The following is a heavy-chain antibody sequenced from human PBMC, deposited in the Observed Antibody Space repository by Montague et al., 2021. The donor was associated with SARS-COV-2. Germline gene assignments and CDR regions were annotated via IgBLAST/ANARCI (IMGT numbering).Heavy chain of an antibody. CDR1: GVSVTDYY. V-gene: IGHV4-59*02. CDR2: VLCNKGT. CDR3: ARAPDYDILTGDLTEGFDF. J-gene: IGHJ4*02. Sequence: SETLSLTCTVSGVSVTDYYWSWIRQPPGKGLEWVGDVLCNKGTNFNPSLKSRVTISVDTSKSQFSLKVSSVTAADTAVYFCARAPDYDILTGDLTEGFDFWGQGTLVTVSS. D-gene: IGHD3-9*01.